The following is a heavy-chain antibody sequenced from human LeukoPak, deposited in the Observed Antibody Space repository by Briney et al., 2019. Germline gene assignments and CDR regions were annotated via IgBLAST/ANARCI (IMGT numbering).Heavy chain of an antibody. Sequence: PGGSLRLSCAASGLTFEDYAMHWVRQAPGKGLEWVSGISWNSGSIGYADSVKGRFTISRDNAKNSLYPQMNSLKAEDTALYYCAKDYSGWYHSDTRLNDAYYYGLDVWGQGTTVTVSS. V-gene: IGHV3-9*01. CDR1: GLTFEDYA. CDR2: ISWNSGSI. D-gene: IGHD6-19*01. CDR3: AKDYSGWYHSDTRLNDAYYYGLDV. J-gene: IGHJ6*02.